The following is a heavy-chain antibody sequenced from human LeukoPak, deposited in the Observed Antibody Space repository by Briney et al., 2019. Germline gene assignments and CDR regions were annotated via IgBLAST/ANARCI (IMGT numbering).Heavy chain of an antibody. CDR2: IYYSGST. V-gene: IGHV4-39*07. CDR1: GGSISSSSYY. CDR3: SSDPQGAYLYYHINV. D-gene: IGHD2-2*02. Sequence: SETLSLTCTVSGGSISSSSYYWGWIRQPPGKGLEWIGSIYYSGSTYYNPSLKSRVTISVDTSKNHFSLKLSSVTAADTAVYYCSSDPQGAYLYYHINVWXKGTTVTVS. J-gene: IGHJ6*03.